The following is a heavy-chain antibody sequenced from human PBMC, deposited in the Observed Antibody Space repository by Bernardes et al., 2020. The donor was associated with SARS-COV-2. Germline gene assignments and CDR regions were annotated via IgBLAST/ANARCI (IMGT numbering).Heavy chain of an antibody. D-gene: IGHD3-9*01. CDR2: IYYSGST. Sequence: SETLSLTCTVSGGSISSSSYYWGWLLQPPGKGLEWIGSIYYSGSTYYNPSLKSRVTISVDTSKNQFSLKLSSVTAADTAVYYCARIRITIFLRRGMDVWGQGTTVTVSS. V-gene: IGHV4-39*01. CDR3: ARIRITIFLRRGMDV. J-gene: IGHJ6*02. CDR1: GGSISSSSYY.